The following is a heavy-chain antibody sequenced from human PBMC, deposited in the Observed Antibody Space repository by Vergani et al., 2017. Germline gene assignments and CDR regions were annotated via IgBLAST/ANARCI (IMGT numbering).Heavy chain of an antibody. D-gene: IGHD4-17*01. Sequence: QVQLQESGPGLVKPSETLSLTCTVSGGSISSYYWSWIRQPPGKGLEWIGYIYYSGSTNYNPSLKSRVTISVDTSKNQFSLKLSSVTAADTAVYYCARASDYGEYFGYWGQGTLVTVSS. CDR3: ARASDYGEYFGY. J-gene: IGHJ4*02. CDR2: IYYSGST. V-gene: IGHV4-59*01. CDR1: GGSISSYY.